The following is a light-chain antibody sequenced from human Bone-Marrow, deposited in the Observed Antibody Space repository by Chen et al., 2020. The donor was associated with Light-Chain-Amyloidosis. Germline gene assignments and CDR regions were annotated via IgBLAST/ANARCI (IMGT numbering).Light chain of an antibody. CDR2: GSS. J-gene: IGKJ4*01. Sequence: IVLTQSPGTLSLSPGEGANLSCRASQTISSNYLTWYQQKFGQAPRLLIYGSSSRATGIPDRFTGSGSVTDFTLTINRLEPEDFAMYYCQQYGTSPLTFGGGTKVEIK. V-gene: IGKV3-20*01. CDR3: QQYGTSPLT. CDR1: QTISSNY.